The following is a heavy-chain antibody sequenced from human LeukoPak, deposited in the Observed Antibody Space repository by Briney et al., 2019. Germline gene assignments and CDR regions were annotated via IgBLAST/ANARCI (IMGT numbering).Heavy chain of an antibody. CDR2: IRYDGSNK. Sequence: GGSLRLSCAASGFSFSSYGIHWVRQAPGKGLEWVAFIRYDGSNKYYADSVKGRFTISRDNAKNSLYLQMNSLRAEDTAVYYCAIYIGYCSGGSCPPLDYWGQGTLVTVSS. J-gene: IGHJ4*02. V-gene: IGHV3-30*02. D-gene: IGHD2-15*01. CDR3: AIYIGYCSGGSCPPLDY. CDR1: GFSFSSYG.